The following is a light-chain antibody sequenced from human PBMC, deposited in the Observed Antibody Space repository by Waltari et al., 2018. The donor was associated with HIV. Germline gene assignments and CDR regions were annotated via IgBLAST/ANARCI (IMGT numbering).Light chain of an antibody. Sequence: HSVLTQPPSVAGAPGQRVTLPCTGSSPNIVDGYHLPWNQHPPGTAPKLLIFANTIRPSAVPDRFSGSKFGTSASLAITGLLAEDEADYYCQSYDSSLSGWTVFGGGTKLTVL. CDR3: QSYDSSLSGWTV. J-gene: IGLJ3*02. CDR1: SPNIVDGYH. CDR2: ANT. V-gene: IGLV1-40*01.